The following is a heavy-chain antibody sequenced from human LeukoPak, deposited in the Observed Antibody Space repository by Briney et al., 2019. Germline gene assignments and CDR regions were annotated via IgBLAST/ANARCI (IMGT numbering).Heavy chain of an antibody. V-gene: IGHV3-21*01. Sequence: GGSLRLSCAAAGFTFSSYAMSWIRQAPGKGLEWVSSISSSTSYIYYADSVKGRFTISKDNAKNSLYLQMNSLRAEDTAVYYCARAGGSTVSHSDYWGQGTLVTVSS. CDR3: ARAGGSTVSHSDY. J-gene: IGHJ4*02. CDR2: ISSSTSYI. CDR1: GFTFSSYA. D-gene: IGHD4-17*01.